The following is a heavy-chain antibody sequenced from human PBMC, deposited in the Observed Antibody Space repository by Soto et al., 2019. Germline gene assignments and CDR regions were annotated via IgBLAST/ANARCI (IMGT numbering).Heavy chain of an antibody. CDR2: IYYRGSN. CDR1: GVSIDSDY. J-gene: IGHJ5*02. CDR3: ARQGVELTTIWANWFDP. V-gene: IGHV4-59*01. Sequence: SLTCTDSGVSIDSDYWVWIRQPPGKGLEWIGYIYYRGSNNYNPSLKSRVTISLDTSKNQFSLKLSSVTAADTAVYFCARQGVELTTIWANWFDPWGQGXLVTVYS. D-gene: IGHD4-4*01.